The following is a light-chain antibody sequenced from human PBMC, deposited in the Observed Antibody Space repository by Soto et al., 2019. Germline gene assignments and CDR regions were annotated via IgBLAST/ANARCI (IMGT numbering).Light chain of an antibody. CDR1: QSISSW. J-gene: IGKJ1*01. CDR2: KAS. CDR3: QQYNAYPWT. Sequence: DIQMTQSPSTLSASVGDRVTITCRASQSISSWLVWYQQKPGKAPKLLIYKASTLESGVPSNFSGSGSGTEFSLTISSLQPEDFATYYCQQYNAYPWTFGQGTKVDVK. V-gene: IGKV1-5*03.